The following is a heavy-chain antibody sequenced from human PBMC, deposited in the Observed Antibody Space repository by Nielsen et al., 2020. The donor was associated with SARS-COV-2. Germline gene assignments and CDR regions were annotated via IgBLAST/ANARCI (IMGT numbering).Heavy chain of an antibody. CDR3: ARDRWELGY. Sequence: ASVKVSCNASGYTFTSYGISWVRQAPGQGLEWMGWISAYNGNTNYAQKFQGRVTMTRDTSISTAYMELSRLRSDDTAVYYCARDRWELGYWGQGTLVTVSS. D-gene: IGHD1-26*01. V-gene: IGHV1-18*01. CDR2: ISAYNGNT. CDR1: GYTFTSYG. J-gene: IGHJ4*02.